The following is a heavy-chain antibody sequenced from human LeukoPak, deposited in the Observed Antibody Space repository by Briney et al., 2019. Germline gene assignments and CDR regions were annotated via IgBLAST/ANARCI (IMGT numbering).Heavy chain of an antibody. CDR2: IIPILGIA. CDR1: GGTFSSYA. V-gene: IGHV1-69*04. Sequence: SVKLSCKASGGTFSSYAISWVRQAPGQGLEWMGRIIPILGIANYAQKFQGRVTITADKSTSTAYMELSSLRSEDTAVYYCARGSGSYYHYGMDVWGQGTTVTASS. CDR3: ARGSGSYYHYGMDV. J-gene: IGHJ6*02. D-gene: IGHD3-10*01.